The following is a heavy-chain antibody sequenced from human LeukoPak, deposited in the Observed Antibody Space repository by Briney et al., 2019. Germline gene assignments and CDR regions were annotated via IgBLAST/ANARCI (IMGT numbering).Heavy chain of an antibody. CDR2: IYHSGST. CDR3: AKLGGWELTAASRDY. J-gene: IGHJ4*02. D-gene: IGHD4-23*01. Sequence: SGTLSLTCAVSGGSISSSNWWSWVRQPPGKGLEWIGEIYHSGSTNYNPSLKSRVTISVDKSKNQFSLKLSSVTAADTAVYYCAKLGGWELTAASRDYWGQGTLVTVSS. CDR1: GGSISSSNW. V-gene: IGHV4-4*02.